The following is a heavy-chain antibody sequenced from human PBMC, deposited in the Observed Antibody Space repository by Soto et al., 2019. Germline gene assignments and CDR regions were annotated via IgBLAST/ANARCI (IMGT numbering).Heavy chain of an antibody. Sequence: GGSLRLSCAASGFTFSGSAMHWVRQASGKGLEWVGRIRSKANSYATAYAASVKGRFTISRDDSKNTAYLQMNSLKTEDTAVYYCTRKGGYYWAHYYYMDVWGKGTTVTVSS. D-gene: IGHD3-3*01. J-gene: IGHJ6*03. CDR2: IRSKANSYAT. CDR3: TRKGGYYWAHYYYMDV. V-gene: IGHV3-73*01. CDR1: GFTFSGSA.